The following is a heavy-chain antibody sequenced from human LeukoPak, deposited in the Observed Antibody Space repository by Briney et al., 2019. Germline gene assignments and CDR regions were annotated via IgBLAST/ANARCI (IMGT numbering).Heavy chain of an antibody. CDR1: GFTFSSYS. D-gene: IGHD1-14*01. CDR3: ASIQGWPEDY. J-gene: IGHJ4*02. V-gene: IGHV3-53*01. Sequence: QPGGSLRLSCAASGFTFSSYSMNWVRQAPGKGLEWVSVIYSGGSTYYADSVKGRFTISRDNSKNTLYLQMNSLRAEDTAVYYCASIQGWPEDYWGQGTLVTVSS. CDR2: IYSGGST.